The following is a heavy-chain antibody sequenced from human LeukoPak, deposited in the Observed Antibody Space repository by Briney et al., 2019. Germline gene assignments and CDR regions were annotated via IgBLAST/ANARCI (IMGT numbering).Heavy chain of an antibody. CDR2: ISPSGDIK. CDR3: ANEIEGIAVAGYFDY. V-gene: IGHV3-23*01. D-gene: IGHD6-19*01. CDR1: GFTFSRHG. Sequence: GGSLRLSCVASGFTFSRHGMNWVRQAPGKGLEWVSGISPSGDIKYYVDSVKGRFTISRDNSKNTLYLQMNSLRAEDTAVYYCANEIEGIAVAGYFDYWGQGTLVTVSS. J-gene: IGHJ4*02.